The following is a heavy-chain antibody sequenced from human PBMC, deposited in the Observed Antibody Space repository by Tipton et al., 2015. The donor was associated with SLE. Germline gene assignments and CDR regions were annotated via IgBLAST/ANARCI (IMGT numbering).Heavy chain of an antibody. CDR3: AREFLNPVTTVHYYFDL. J-gene: IGHJ2*01. D-gene: IGHD4-11*01. V-gene: IGHV4-59*11. CDR1: GGAISSHY. CDR2: IYYSGST. Sequence: VSGGAISSHYWSWIRQAPGKGLEWIGYIYYSGSTNYKPSLKSRVTISIDTSKNQFSLMVNSVTAADTAVYYCAREFLNPVTTVHYYFDLWVRGTLVTVSS.